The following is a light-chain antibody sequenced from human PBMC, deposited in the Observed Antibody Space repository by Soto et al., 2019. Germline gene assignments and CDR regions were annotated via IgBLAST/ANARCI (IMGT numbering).Light chain of an antibody. CDR3: QQYGSSPHWT. J-gene: IGKJ1*01. CDR1: QSVSSSY. Sequence: EIVLTQSPGTLSLSPGERATLSCRASQSVSSSYLAWYQQKPGQAPRLLIYGASSRATGIPDRFSGSGSGTDFTLTISRLEPEDLSVYYCQQYGSSPHWTFGQGTKVDIK. CDR2: GAS. V-gene: IGKV3-20*01.